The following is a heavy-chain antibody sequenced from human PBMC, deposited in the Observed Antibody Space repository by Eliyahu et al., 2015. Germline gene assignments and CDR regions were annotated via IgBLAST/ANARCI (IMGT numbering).Heavy chain of an antibody. D-gene: IGHD2-15*01. V-gene: IGHV3-7*01. J-gene: IGHJ6*02. Sequence: EVXLVESGGGLVQPGGXLRLSCAASGFTFXXYWMXWVRQAPXKGLXWVANIKQDGSEKDYVDSVKGRFTISRDNAKNSLYLQMNSLRAEDTAVYYCARDSGTSQSYCSGGSCHGLDVYYYGMDVWGQGTTVTVSS. CDR2: IKQDGSEK. CDR3: ARDSGTSQSYCSGGSCHGLDVYYYGMDV. CDR1: GFTFXXYW.